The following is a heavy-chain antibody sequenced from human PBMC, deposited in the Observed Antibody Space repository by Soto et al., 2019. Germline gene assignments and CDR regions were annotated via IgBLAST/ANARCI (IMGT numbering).Heavy chain of an antibody. CDR3: ARGLGSGWYGVWFDP. D-gene: IGHD6-19*01. CDR1: GGSFSGYY. CDR2: INHSGST. J-gene: IGHJ5*02. V-gene: IGHV4-34*01. Sequence: KPSETLSLTCAVYGGSFSGYYWSWIRQPPGKGLEWIGEINHSGSTNYNPSLKSRVTISVDTSKNQFSLKLSSVTAADTAVYYCARGLGSGWYGVWFDPWGQGTLVTVSS.